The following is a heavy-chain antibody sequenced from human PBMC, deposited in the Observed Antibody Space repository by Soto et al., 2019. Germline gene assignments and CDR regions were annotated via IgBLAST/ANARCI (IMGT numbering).Heavy chain of an antibody. Sequence: VTQALTYTVAGDYSLNHGGSWIRQQQGKALEWIGYFYYRGDTNYHPSLKSRVTISGDMSKNQLSLRLTSVTAADTAVYYCARFTYYYDTSGPGMWFDPWGQGPLVTVSS. V-gene: IGHV4-59*11. CDR1: GDYSLNHG. CDR3: ARFTYYYDTSGPGMWFDP. CDR2: FYYRGDT. D-gene: IGHD3-22*01. J-gene: IGHJ5*02.